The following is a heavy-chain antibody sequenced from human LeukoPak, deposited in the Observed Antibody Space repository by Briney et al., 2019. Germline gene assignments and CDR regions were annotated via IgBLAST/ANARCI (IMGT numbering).Heavy chain of an antibody. D-gene: IGHD3-22*01. CDR2: INPSGGST. J-gene: IGHJ4*02. Sequence: ASVKVSCKASGYTFTSYYMHWVRQAPGQGPEWMGIINPSGGSTSYAQKFQGRVTMTRDMSTSTVYMELSSLRSEDTAVYYCARDLRDSSGYYWGYYFDYWGQGTLVTVSS. CDR1: GYTFTSYY. CDR3: ARDLRDSSGYYWGYYFDY. V-gene: IGHV1-46*01.